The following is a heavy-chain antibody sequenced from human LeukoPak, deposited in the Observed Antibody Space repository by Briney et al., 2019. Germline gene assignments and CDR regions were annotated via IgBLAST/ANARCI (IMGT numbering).Heavy chain of an antibody. CDR3: ASHFDCVGSDYVDY. V-gene: IGHV4-31*03. CDR2: ISDSGST. Sequence: PSEILSLTCSVSGASINSRGYYWSWIRQRPGKGLEWIGYISDSGSTAYNPSLKSRLTISVDMSESRFSLRPTSVTVADTAVYFCASHFDCVGSDYVDYWGQGTLVTVSS. CDR1: GASINSRGYY. D-gene: IGHD2-21*01. J-gene: IGHJ4*02.